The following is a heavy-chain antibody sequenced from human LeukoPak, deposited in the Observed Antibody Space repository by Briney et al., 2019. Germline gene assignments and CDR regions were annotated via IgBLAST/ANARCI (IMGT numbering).Heavy chain of an antibody. D-gene: IGHD3-10*01. Sequence: GGSLRLSCVVSGITLSNYGMRWVRQAPGKGLEWVSGISERGGSTNYADSVKGRFIISRDTSKNTVYLQMNSLRVEDTAVYFCAKRGIVIRAVIIIGFHKEAYYFDYWGQGILVTVSS. J-gene: IGHJ4*02. V-gene: IGHV3-23*01. CDR1: GITLSNYG. CDR3: AKRGIVIRAVIIIGFHKEAYYFDY. CDR2: ISERGGST.